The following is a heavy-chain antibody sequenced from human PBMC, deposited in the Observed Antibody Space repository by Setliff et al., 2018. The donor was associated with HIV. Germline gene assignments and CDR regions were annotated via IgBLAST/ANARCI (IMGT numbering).Heavy chain of an antibody. J-gene: IGHJ6*03. D-gene: IGHD1-26*01. CDR1: GFTFSSYS. CDR3: ARDEVGATPNYYYMDV. Sequence: PGGSLRLSCAASGFTFSSYSMNWVRQAPGKGLEWVSYISSSSSYTHYADSVKGRFTISRDNAKNSLYLQMNSLRAEDTAVYYCARDEVGATPNYYYMDVWGKGTTVTVSS. V-gene: IGHV3-21*01. CDR2: ISSSSSYT.